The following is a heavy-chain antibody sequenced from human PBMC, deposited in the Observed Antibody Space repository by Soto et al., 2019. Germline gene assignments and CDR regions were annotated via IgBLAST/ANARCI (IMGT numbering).Heavy chain of an antibody. V-gene: IGHV1-2*02. J-gene: IGHJ4*02. CDR2: INPNSGGT. Sequence: EASVKVSCKASGYTFTGYYMHWVRRAPGQGLEWMGWINPNSGGTNYAQKFQGRVTMTRDTSISTAYMELSRLRSDDTAVYYCARVKQLVTFNFDYWGQGTLVTVSS. D-gene: IGHD6-6*01. CDR3: ARVKQLVTFNFDY. CDR1: GYTFTGYY.